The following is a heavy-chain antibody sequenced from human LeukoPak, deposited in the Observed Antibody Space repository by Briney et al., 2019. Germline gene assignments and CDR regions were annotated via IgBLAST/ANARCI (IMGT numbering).Heavy chain of an antibody. CDR2: ISYDGSNK. V-gene: IGHV3-33*01. Sequence: PGRSLRLPCAASGFTFSSFAMHWVRQAPGKGLEWVAVISYDGSNKYYADSVKGRFTISRDNSKNTLYLQMNSLRAEDTAVYYCARDSSGNYFDNWGQGTLVTVSS. CDR3: ARDSSGNYFDN. J-gene: IGHJ4*02. D-gene: IGHD6-19*01. CDR1: GFTFSSFA.